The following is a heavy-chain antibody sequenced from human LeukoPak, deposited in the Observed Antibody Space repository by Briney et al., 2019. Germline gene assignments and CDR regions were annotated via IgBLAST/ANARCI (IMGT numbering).Heavy chain of an antibody. Sequence: ASVTVSCKASGYTFTSHGISWVRQAPGQGPKWMGWISASNGNTNYAQKLQGRVTLTTDTSTSTTYMELRSLRSDDTAMYYCARALSVSSGTGYDYWGQGTLVTVSS. J-gene: IGHJ4*02. D-gene: IGHD3-22*01. V-gene: IGHV1-18*01. CDR3: ARALSVSSGTGYDY. CDR1: GYTFTSHG. CDR2: ISASNGNT.